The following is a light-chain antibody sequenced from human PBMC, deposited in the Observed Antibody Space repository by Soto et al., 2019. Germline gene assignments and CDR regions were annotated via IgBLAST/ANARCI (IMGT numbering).Light chain of an antibody. Sequence: ELVLTQSPGTLSLSPGERATLPCRASQSVKSNYLAWYQQKPGQAPRLLIFGASSRATGTPDRFSGSGSGTDFTLTISRLEPEDFAVYYCQQYGSSPKTFGQGTKVDIK. J-gene: IGKJ1*01. CDR2: GAS. CDR3: QQYGSSPKT. CDR1: QSVKSNY. V-gene: IGKV3-20*01.